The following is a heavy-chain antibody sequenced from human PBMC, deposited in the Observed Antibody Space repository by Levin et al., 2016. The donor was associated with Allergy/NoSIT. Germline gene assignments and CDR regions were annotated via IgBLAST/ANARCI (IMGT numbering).Heavy chain of an antibody. D-gene: IGHD4-17*01. CDR3: ARPDYGDYYNFGMDV. V-gene: IGHV3-21*01. Sequence: VRQAPGKGLEWVSSISSSSSYIYYADSVKGRFTISRDNAKNSLYLQMNSLRAEDTAVYYCARPDYGDYYNFGMDVWGQGTTVTVSS. J-gene: IGHJ6*02. CDR2: ISSSSSYI.